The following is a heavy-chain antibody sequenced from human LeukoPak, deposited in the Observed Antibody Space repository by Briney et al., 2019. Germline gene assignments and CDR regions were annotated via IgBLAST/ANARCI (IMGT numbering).Heavy chain of an antibody. V-gene: IGHV4-61*02. D-gene: IGHD1-14*01. CDR1: GGSISSTSYY. Sequence: KASETLSLTCTVPGGSISSTSYYWNWIRQPAGKGLEWIGRIYISGSTNYNPSLKSRVSISLDTSKNQFFLNLTSVTAADTAVYYCARKGLTYFDPWGRGTLVTVSS. J-gene: IGHJ2*01. CDR3: ARKGLTYFDP. CDR2: IYISGST.